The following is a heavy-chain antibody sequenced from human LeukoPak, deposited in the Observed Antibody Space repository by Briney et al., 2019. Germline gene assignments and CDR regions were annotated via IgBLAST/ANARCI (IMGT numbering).Heavy chain of an antibody. V-gene: IGHV3-23*01. D-gene: IGHD3-10*01. Sequence: RSGGSLRLSCAASGFTFSSYAMSWVRQAPGKGLEWVSAISGSGGSTYYADPVKGRFTISRDNSKNTLYLQMNSLRAEDTAVYYCAKDFVVYGSGTYDAFDIWGQGTMVTVSS. CDR2: ISGSGGST. J-gene: IGHJ3*02. CDR3: AKDFVVYGSGTYDAFDI. CDR1: GFTFSSYA.